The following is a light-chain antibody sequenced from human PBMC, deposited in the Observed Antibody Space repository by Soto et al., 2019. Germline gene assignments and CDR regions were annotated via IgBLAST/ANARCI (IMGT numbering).Light chain of an antibody. CDR3: SSYTSSRTVG. V-gene: IGLV2-14*01. J-gene: IGLJ2*01. CDR2: EVS. CDR1: SSDVGGYNY. Sequence: QSALTQPASVSGSPGQSITISCTGTSSDVGGYNYVSWYQQHPGKAPKLMIYEVSNRHAGVANRFSGSKSGNTASLTISGLQAEDEADYYCSSYTSSRTVGFGGGTKVTVL.